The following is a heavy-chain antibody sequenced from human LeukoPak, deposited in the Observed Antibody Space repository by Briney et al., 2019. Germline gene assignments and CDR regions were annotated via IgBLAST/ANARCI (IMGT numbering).Heavy chain of an antibody. D-gene: IGHD6-13*01. J-gene: IGHJ4*02. CDR2: INPSGGST. Sequence: ASVKVSCKASGYTFSSYYIHWVRQAPGQGLEWMGIINPSGGSTTYAQKSQGRVTMTTDASTSTVYMELSSLRSEDTAVYYCARETDIAAAANYFDYWGQGTLVTVSS. CDR3: ARETDIAAAANYFDY. CDR1: GYTFSSYY. V-gene: IGHV1-46*01.